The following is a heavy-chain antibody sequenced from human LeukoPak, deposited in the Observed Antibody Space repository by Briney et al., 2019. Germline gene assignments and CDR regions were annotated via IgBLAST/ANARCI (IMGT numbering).Heavy chain of an antibody. Sequence: GGSLRLSCAASGFTFSSYSMNWVRQAPGKGLEWVSSISSSSSYIYYAGSVKGRFTISRDNAKNSLYLQMNSLRAEDSGVYYCATDRERDPSVYYLVGGQGTLITVSS. CDR1: GFTFSSYS. CDR2: ISSSSSYI. V-gene: IGHV3-21*04. D-gene: IGHD3-22*01. CDR3: ATDRERDPSVYYLV. J-gene: IGHJ4*02.